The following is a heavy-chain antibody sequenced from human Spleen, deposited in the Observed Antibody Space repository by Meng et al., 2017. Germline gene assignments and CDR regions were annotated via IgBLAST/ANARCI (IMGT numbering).Heavy chain of an antibody. D-gene: IGHD3-22*01. CDR3: ARTAGPEISAYYSYYFDY. V-gene: IGHV4-59*01. J-gene: IGHJ4*02. CDR2: IYYSGST. Sequence: SETLSLTCTVSGDSITSYYWSWIRQPPGKGLEWIGYIYYSGSTIYNPSLKSRVTISLDTSKNQFSLKLNSVTAADTAVYYCARTAGPEISAYYSYYFDYWGRGTLVTVSS. CDR1: GDSITSYY.